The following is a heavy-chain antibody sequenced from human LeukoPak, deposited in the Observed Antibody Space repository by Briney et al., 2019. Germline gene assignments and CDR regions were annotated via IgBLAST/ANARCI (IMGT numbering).Heavy chain of an antibody. CDR1: GGSINNYY. CDR3: ATYVWGSYRPFDY. V-gene: IGHV4-59*12. J-gene: IGHJ4*02. D-gene: IGHD3-16*02. Sequence: SETLSLTCTVSGGSINNYYWSWIRQPPGKGLEWIGYIYYTGSTNYNPSLKSRVTISVDTSKNQFSLKLSSVTAADTAVYYCATYVWGSYRPFDYWGQGTLVTVSS. CDR2: IYYTGST.